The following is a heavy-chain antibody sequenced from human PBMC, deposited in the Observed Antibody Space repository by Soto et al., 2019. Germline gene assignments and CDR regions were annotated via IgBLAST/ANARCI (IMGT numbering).Heavy chain of an antibody. CDR2: MNPNSGNT. D-gene: IGHD6-19*01. J-gene: IGHJ5*01. CDR1: GYTLTSYD. CDR3: ARDQSVAGPSTVDS. V-gene: IGHV1-8*01. Sequence: ASVKVSCKASGYTLTSYDINWVRQATGQGLEWMGWMNPNSGNTGYAQKFQGRVTMTRNTSISTAYMELSSLRSEDTAVYYCARDQSVAGPSTVDSWGQGTLVTVSS.